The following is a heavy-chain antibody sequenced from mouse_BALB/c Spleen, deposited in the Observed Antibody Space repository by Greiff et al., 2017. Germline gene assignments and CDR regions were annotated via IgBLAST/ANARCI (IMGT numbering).Heavy chain of an antibody. CDR3: ARYYRYDGWYFDV. V-gene: IGHV1-7*01. Sequence: QVHVKQSGAELAKPGASVKMSCKASGYTFTSYWMHWVKQRPGQGLEWIGYINPSTGYTEYNQKFKDKATLTADKSSSTAYMQLSSLTSEDSAVYYCARYYRYDGWYFDVWGAGTTVTVSS. CDR2: INPSTGYT. J-gene: IGHJ1*01. CDR1: GYTFTSYW. D-gene: IGHD2-14*01.